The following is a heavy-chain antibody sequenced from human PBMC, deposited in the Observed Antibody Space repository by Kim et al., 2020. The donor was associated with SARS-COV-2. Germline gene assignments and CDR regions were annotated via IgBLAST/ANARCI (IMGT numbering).Heavy chain of an antibody. CDR3: ASPVLRNTQYGMDV. Sequence: ASVKVSCKASGYTFTNYAVHWVRQAPGHSLEWMGWINPGNGDTIYLQTLQGRVTITRDTSASTAYLELNGLRSEDTAVYYCASPVLRNTQYGMDVWGQGTTVPVS. D-gene: IGHD1-1*01. J-gene: IGHJ6*02. CDR2: INPGNGDT. V-gene: IGHV1-3*01. CDR1: GYTFTNYA.